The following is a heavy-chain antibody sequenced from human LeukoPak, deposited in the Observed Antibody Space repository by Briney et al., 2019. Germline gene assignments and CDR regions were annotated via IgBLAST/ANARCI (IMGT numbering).Heavy chain of an antibody. CDR1: GGSFSGYY. CDR3: ARGHGY. Sequence: PSETLSLTCAGYGGSFSGYYWSWIRQPPGKGLEWIGEINHSGSTNYNPSLKSRVTISVDTSKNQFSLKLSSVTAADTAVYYCARGHGYWGQGTLVTVSS. CDR2: INHSGST. V-gene: IGHV4-34*01. J-gene: IGHJ4*02.